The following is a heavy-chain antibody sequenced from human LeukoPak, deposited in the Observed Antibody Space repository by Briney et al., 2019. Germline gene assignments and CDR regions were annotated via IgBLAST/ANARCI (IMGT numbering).Heavy chain of an antibody. CDR2: IKQEESEK. J-gene: IGHJ5*02. Sequence: GGSLRLSCSASGFIFSNYWMTWVRQAPGKGLEWVANIKQEESEKYYVDSVKGRFTISRDNAKKSLYLQMSSLRAEDTAVYFCARDLIILQSWGQGTLVTVSS. CDR3: ARDLIILQS. CDR1: GFIFSNYW. D-gene: IGHD3-16*01. V-gene: IGHV3-7*04.